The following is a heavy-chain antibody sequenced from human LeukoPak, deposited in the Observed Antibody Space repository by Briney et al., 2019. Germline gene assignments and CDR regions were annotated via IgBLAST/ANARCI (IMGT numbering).Heavy chain of an antibody. CDR1: GGTFSSYA. V-gene: IGHV1-69*13. D-gene: IGHD3-10*01. CDR2: IIPIFGTA. J-gene: IGHJ4*02. CDR3: ARGYRVYYYGSGSYYRGDRFDY. Sequence: SVKVSCKASGGTFSSYAISWVRQAPGQGLEWMGGIIPIFGTANYAQKFQGRVTITADESTSTAYMELSSLRSKDTAVYYCARGYRVYYYGSGSYYRGDRFDYWGQGTLVTVSS.